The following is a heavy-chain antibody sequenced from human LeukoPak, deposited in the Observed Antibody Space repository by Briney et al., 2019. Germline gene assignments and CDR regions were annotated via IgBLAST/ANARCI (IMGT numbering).Heavy chain of an antibody. CDR1: GGSITSGDYY. CDR3: ATRTYRAHFDH. Sequence: TSETLSLTGTVSGGSITSGDYYWNWVRQPPGKGLEWIGNLNFRGSLFYHPSLKSRVTMSADPSQNQFSLRLMSVTAADTAVYYCATRTYRAHFDHWGQGTLVTVSS. J-gene: IGHJ4*02. CDR2: LNFRGSL. V-gene: IGHV4-39*01. D-gene: IGHD4/OR15-4a*01.